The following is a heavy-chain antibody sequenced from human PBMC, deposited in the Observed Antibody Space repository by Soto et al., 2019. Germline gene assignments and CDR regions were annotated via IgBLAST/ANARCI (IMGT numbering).Heavy chain of an antibody. Sequence: SGPTLVNPTQTLTLTCTFSGFSLSTSGVGVGWIRQPPGKALEWLALIYWDDDKRYSPSLKSRLTITKDTSKNQVVLTMTNMDPVDTATYYCVISGLLGPYDWFDPWGQGTLVTVSS. CDR3: VISGLLGPYDWFDP. CDR2: IYWDDDK. J-gene: IGHJ5*02. D-gene: IGHD3-10*01. V-gene: IGHV2-5*02. CDR1: GFSLSTSGVG.